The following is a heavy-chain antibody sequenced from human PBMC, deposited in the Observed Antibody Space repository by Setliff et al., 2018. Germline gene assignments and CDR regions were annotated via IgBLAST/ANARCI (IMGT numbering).Heavy chain of an antibody. J-gene: IGHJ5*02. D-gene: IGHD6-6*01. CDR1: GYTFTTYY. Sequence: ASVKVSCKASGYTFTTYYMHWVRQAPGQGLEWMGIINPSGGYANYAQKFQGRVTMTRDTSTSTVYMELSSLRSDDTAVYYCAKEGNKYGYSSGWFDPWGQGTLVTVSS. V-gene: IGHV1-46*01. CDR2: INPSGGYA. CDR3: AKEGNKYGYSSGWFDP.